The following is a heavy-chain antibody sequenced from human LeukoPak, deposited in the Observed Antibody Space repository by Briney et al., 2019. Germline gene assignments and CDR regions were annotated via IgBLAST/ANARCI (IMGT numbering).Heavy chain of an antibody. D-gene: IGHD6-13*01. V-gene: IGHV4-61*02. J-gene: IGHJ4*02. CDR3: ARGTFGRGGAAAGRNDY. Sequence: PSETLSLTCTVSGGSMSSGSYYWSWIRQPAGKGLEWIGRIYTSGSTNYNPSLKSRVTISVDKSKNQFSLKLSSVTAADTAVYYCARGTFGRGGAAAGRNDYWGQGTLVTVSS. CDR1: GGSMSSGSYY. CDR2: IYTSGST.